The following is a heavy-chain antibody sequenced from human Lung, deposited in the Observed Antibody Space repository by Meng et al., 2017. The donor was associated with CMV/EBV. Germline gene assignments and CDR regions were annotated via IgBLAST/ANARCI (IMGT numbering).Heavy chain of an antibody. CDR2: IYYSGSS. V-gene: IGHV4-30-4*08. Sequence: SETLSLTCTVSGASIDSDNYYWSWIRQPPGKGLEWIGYIYYSGSSFYNPSLKSRVTISLNMSKNQFSLYLSSVTAADTAVYYCARADYYNLMDVWGQGTTVTGSS. CDR3: ARADYYNLMDV. J-gene: IGHJ6*02. CDR1: GASIDSDNYY.